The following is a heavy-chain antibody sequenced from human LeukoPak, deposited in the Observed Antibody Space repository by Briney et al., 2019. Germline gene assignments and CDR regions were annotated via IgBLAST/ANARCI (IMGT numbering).Heavy chain of an antibody. CDR3: ARAFYDSSGYYPYYFGY. CDR1: GGTFSSYA. J-gene: IGHJ4*02. V-gene: IGHV1-69*13. CDR2: IIPIFGTA. D-gene: IGHD3-22*01. Sequence: ASVKVSCKASGGTFSSYAISWVRQAPGQGLEWMGGIIPIFGTANYAQKFQGRVTITADESTSTAYMELSSLRSEDTAVYYCARAFYDSSGYYPYYFGYWGQGTLVTVSS.